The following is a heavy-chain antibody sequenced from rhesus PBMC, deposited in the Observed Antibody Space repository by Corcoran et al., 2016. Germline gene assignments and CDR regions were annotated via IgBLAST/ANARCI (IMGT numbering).Heavy chain of an antibody. Sequence: EVQLVESGGGLAKPGGSLRLSCAASGFSFSDYYMYWVRQGPGKGLEWVSGISYSGGSTYYADFVKGRFTISRENAKNTLYLQMDSLRAEDTAVYYCARDSITGTTRYGLDSWGQGVVVTVSS. CDR2: ISYSGGST. V-gene: IGHV3S18*01. D-gene: IGHD1-26*01. CDR1: GFSFSDYY. J-gene: IGHJ6*01. CDR3: ARDSITGTTRYGLDS.